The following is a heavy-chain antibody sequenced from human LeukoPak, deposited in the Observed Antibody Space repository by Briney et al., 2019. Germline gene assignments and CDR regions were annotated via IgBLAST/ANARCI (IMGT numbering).Heavy chain of an antibody. Sequence: EASVKVCCKASGYTFTGYYMHWVRQAPGQGLEWMGIINPRGGSTSYAQKFQGRVTMTRDMSTSTVYMELSSLRSEDTAVYYCAREIYSGYQNSPVYFDYWGQGTLVTVSS. V-gene: IGHV1-46*01. CDR1: GYTFTGYY. J-gene: IGHJ4*02. CDR3: AREIYSGYQNSPVYFDY. D-gene: IGHD5-12*01. CDR2: INPRGGST.